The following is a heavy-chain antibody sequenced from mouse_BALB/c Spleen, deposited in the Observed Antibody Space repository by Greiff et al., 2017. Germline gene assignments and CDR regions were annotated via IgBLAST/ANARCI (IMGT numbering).Heavy chain of an antibody. J-gene: IGHJ4*01. V-gene: IGHV5-17*02. Sequence: EVHLVESGGGLVQPGGSRKLSCAASGFTFSSIGMHWVRQAPEKGLEWVAYISSGSSTIYYADTVKGRFTISRDNPKNTLFLQMTSLRSEDTAMYYCARDGVLRPFYAMDYWGQGTSVTVTT. D-gene: IGHD1-2*01. CDR1: GFTFSSIG. CDR3: ARDGVLRPFYAMDY. CDR2: ISSGSSTI.